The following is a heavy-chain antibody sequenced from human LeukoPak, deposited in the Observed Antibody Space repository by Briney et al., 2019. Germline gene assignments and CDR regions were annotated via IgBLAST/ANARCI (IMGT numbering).Heavy chain of an antibody. CDR2: ISAYNGNT. V-gene: IGHV1-18*01. J-gene: IGHJ4*02. CDR3: ARGTYYYDSSGYWVHYFDY. CDR1: GYTLTSYG. Sequence: GASVKVSCKASGYTLTSYGISWVRQAPGQGLEWMGWISAYNGNTNYAQKLQGRVTMTTDTSTSTAYMELRSLRSDDTAVYYCARGTYYYDSSGYWVHYFDYWGQGTLVTASS. D-gene: IGHD3-22*01.